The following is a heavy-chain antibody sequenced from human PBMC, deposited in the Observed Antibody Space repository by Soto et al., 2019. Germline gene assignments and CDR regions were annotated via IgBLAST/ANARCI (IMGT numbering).Heavy chain of an antibody. CDR3: AGDETYYYGSGLV. Sequence: EVQLVESGGGLVQPGVYLRLSCAAYGFTFSSYWMSWVRQAPGKGLEWVANIKQDGSEKYYVDSVKGRVTIPRDNAKHSLKLKMNSMSGEDPAVYYCAGDETYYYGSGLVGGQGTLVAGS. D-gene: IGHD3-10*01. CDR2: IKQDGSEK. CDR1: GFTFSSYW. J-gene: IGHJ4*02. V-gene: IGHV3-7*01.